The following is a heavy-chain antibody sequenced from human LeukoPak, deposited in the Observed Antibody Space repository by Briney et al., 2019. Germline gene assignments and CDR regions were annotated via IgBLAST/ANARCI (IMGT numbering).Heavy chain of an antibody. J-gene: IGHJ4*02. CDR3: ARATAILGIDY. V-gene: IGHV4-39*07. Sequence: SETLSLTCTVSGGSISSSSYYWGWIRQPPGKGLEWIGSIYYSGSTYYNPSLKSRVTISVDTSKNQFSLKLSSVTAADTAVYYCARATAILGIDYWGQGTLVTVSS. CDR1: GGSISSSSYY. CDR2: IYYSGST. D-gene: IGHD2-2*02.